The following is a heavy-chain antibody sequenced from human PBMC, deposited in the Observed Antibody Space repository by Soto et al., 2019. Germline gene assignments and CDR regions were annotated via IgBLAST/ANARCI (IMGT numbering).Heavy chain of an antibody. CDR2: IYYSGST. Sequence: SETLSLTCTVSGGSISSGGYYWSWIRQHPGKGLEWIGYIYYSGSTYYNPSLKSRVTISVDTSKNQFYLKLSSVTAADTAVYYCARWKAAAGFDYFDYWGQGTLVTVSS. D-gene: IGHD6-13*01. V-gene: IGHV4-31*03. CDR3: ARWKAAAGFDYFDY. J-gene: IGHJ4*02. CDR1: GGSISSGGYY.